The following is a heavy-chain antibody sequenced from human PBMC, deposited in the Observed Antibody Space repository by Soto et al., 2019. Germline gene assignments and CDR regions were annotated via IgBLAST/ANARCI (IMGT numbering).Heavy chain of an antibody. J-gene: IGHJ4*02. CDR3: AKFRAAYNYGAGSDGV. CDR2: ISGSGGNT. CDR1: GFTFSSYA. Sequence: EVQLLESGGGLVQPGGSLRLSCAASGFTFSSYAMSWVRQAPGRGLEWVSTISGSGGNTYYADSVKGRFTISRDNSKNTLYLQMNSLRAEDTAVYYCAKFRAAYNYGAGSDGVWGQGTLVTVSS. V-gene: IGHV3-23*01. D-gene: IGHD3-10*01.